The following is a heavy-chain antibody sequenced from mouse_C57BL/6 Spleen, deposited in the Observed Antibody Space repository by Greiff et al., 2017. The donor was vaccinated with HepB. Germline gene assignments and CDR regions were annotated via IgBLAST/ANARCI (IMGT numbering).Heavy chain of an antibody. V-gene: IGHV1-82*01. J-gene: IGHJ2*01. CDR2: IYPGDGDT. CDR1: GYAFSSSW. Sequence: VQLQQSGPELVKPGASVKISCKASGYAFSSSWMNWVKQRPGKGLEWIGRIYPGDGDTNYNGKFKGKATLTADKSSSTAYMQLSSLTSEDSAVYFCASRPYFDYWGQGTTLTVSS. CDR3: ASRPYFDY.